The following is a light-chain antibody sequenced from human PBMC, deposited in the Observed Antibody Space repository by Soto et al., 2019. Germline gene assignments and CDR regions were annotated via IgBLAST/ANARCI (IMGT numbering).Light chain of an antibody. J-gene: IGKJ5*01. CDR2: AAS. CDR3: QQFNSYPIT. CDR1: QGISSN. V-gene: IGKV1-9*01. Sequence: IQLTQSPSFLSASVGDRVTITVRASQGISSNLAWYQQKPGKAPKLLIYAASTLQSGVPSRFSGSGSGTEFTLTISSLRPEDFATYYCQQFNSYPITFGQGTRLEIK.